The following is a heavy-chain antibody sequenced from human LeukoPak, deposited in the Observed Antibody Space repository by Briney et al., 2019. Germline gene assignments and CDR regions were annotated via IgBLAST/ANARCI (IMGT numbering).Heavy chain of an antibody. V-gene: IGHV4-59*01. J-gene: IGHJ4*02. CDR3: ARDITMIMY. Sequence: SETLSLTRTVPRGSISNYSSSWIRQPPGKGLEWIGYIYYSGSTNYNPSLKSRVTISVDTSKNQFSLKLSSVTAADTAVYYCARDITMIMYWGQGTLVTVSS. CDR1: RGSISNYS. D-gene: IGHD3-22*01. CDR2: IYYSGST.